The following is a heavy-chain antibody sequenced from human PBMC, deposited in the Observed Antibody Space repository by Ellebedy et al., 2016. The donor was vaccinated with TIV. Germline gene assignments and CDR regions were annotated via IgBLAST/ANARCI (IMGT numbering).Heavy chain of an antibody. CDR3: ARRATYGDYAVQVNPWFDP. CDR2: IRQEGDEI. Sequence: PGGSLRLSCAASGFNFRSYWMTWVRQAPGKGLEWVAKIRQEGDEIYFVESVKGRFTISRENAKNSLFRQMNSLRVEDPAVYYCARRATYGDYAVQVNPWFDPWGQGTLVTGSS. J-gene: IGHJ5*02. V-gene: IGHV3-7*01. CDR1: GFNFRSYW. D-gene: IGHD4-17*01.